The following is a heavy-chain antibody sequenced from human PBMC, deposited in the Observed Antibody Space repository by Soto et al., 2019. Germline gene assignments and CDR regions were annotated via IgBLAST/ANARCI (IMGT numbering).Heavy chain of an antibody. CDR2: ISYDGSNK. Sequence: PLGSLRLSCAASGFTFSSYGMHWVRQAPGKGLEWVAVISYDGSNKYYADSVKGRFTISRDNSKNTLYLQMNSLRVEDTAVYYCAIPLIGGEDCSGGSCYLDYWGQGTLVTVSS. CDR1: GFTFSSYG. D-gene: IGHD2-15*01. V-gene: IGHV3-30*03. CDR3: AIPLIGGEDCSGGSCYLDY. J-gene: IGHJ4*02.